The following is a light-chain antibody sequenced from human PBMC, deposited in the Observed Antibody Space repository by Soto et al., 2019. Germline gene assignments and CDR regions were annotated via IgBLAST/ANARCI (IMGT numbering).Light chain of an antibody. CDR2: GAS. CDR1: QSFSSY. J-gene: IGKJ5*01. Sequence: EIVMTQSPATLSVSPGERATLSCRASQSFSSYLAWCQQRPGQAPRLLIYGASTRAAGIPDRFSGSGSGTDFTLTITRLEPEDSAVYFCQQYTGPPTTFGQGTRLEIK. CDR3: QQYTGPPTT. V-gene: IGKV3D-15*01.